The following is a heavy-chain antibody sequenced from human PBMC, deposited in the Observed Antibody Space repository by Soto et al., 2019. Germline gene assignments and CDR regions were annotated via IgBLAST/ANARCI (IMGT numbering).Heavy chain of an antibody. Sequence: SETLSLTCVVSGGSLSSYYWSWFRQPPGKGLEWIGYIYYSGSTNYNPSLKSRVTISVDTSKNQFSLKLSSVTAADTAVYYCATTWGSTYDYWGRGPLVTVSS. CDR1: GGSLSSYY. J-gene: IGHJ4*02. V-gene: IGHV4-59*01. CDR3: ATTWGSTYDY. CDR2: IYYSGST. D-gene: IGHD3-16*01.